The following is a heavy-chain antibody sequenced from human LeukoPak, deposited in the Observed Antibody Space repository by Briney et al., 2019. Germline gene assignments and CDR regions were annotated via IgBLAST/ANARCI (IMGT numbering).Heavy chain of an antibody. CDR1: GFSFSSYE. CDR3: ERSNGYYHFDY. V-gene: IGHV3-48*03. CDR2: ISSSGSTI. D-gene: IGHD3-22*01. Sequence: GGSLRLSCAASGFSFSSYEMNWVRQAPGKGLEWVSYISSSGSTIYYADSVKGRFTISRDNAKNSLYLQMNSLRAEDTAVYYFERSNGYYHFDYWGQGTLVTVSS. J-gene: IGHJ4*02.